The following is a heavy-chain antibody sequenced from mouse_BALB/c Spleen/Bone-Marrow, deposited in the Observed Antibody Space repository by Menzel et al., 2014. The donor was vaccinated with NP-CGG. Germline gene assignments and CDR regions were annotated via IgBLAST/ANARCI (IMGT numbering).Heavy chain of an antibody. D-gene: IGHD3-1*01. J-gene: IGHJ2*01. V-gene: IGHV1-5*01. CDR2: IYPGNSDT. CDR3: TTLARNNFDY. CDR1: GYTFSNYW. Sequence: VQLKESGTVLARPGAAVKMSCKASGYTFSNYWMHWVKQRPGQGLEWIGTIYPGNSDTTYNQNFKGKAKPTAVTSTSTAYMELGSLTNEDSAVYYCTTLARNNFDYWGQGTTLTVSS.